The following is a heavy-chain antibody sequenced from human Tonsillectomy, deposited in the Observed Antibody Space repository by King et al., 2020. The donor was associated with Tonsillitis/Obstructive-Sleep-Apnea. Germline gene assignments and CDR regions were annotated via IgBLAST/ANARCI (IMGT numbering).Heavy chain of an antibody. CDR2: ISGSGGST. J-gene: IGHJ1*01. CDR1: GFTFSSYA. D-gene: IGHD3-22*01. V-gene: IGHV3-23*04. Sequence: VQLVESGGGLVQPGGSLRLSCAASGFTFSSYAMSWVRQAPGKGLEWVSAISGSGGSTYYADSVKGRFTISRDNSKNTLYLQMNSLRAEDTAVYYCAKDLGYYDSGGSQYFQHWGQGTLVTVSS. CDR3: AKDLGYYDSGGSQYFQH.